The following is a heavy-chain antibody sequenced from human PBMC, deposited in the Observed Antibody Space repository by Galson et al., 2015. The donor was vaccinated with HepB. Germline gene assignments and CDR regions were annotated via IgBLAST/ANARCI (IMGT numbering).Heavy chain of an antibody. Sequence: PALVKPTQTLTLTCTFSGFTLSRSGMYVSWIRQPPGKALEWLAIIDWDDDKYYSTSLKTRLTISKGTSKNQVVLTMTNMDPVDTATYFCARTYSSGWYYFDYWGPGTLVTVSS. CDR3: ARTYSSGWYYFDY. CDR2: IDWDDDK. CDR1: GFTLSRSGMY. J-gene: IGHJ4*02. D-gene: IGHD6-19*01. V-gene: IGHV2-70*13.